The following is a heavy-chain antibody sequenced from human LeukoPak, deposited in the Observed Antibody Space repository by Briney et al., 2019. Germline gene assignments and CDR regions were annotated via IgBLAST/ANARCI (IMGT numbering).Heavy chain of an antibody. V-gene: IGHV3-30*03. CDR1: GFTFSNYG. CDR3: ARHSSSLVSNWFDP. CDR2: ISSDETTK. Sequence: PGRSLRLSCAASGFTFSNYGMHWVRQAPGKGLEWVAVISSDETTKYYADSVKGRFTISRDSSKNTLYLHLNSLRAEDTAVYYCARHSSSLVSNWFDPWGQGTLVTVSS. J-gene: IGHJ5*02. D-gene: IGHD6-13*01.